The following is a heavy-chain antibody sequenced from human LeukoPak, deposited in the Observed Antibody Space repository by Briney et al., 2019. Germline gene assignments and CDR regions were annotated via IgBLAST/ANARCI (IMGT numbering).Heavy chain of an antibody. D-gene: IGHD3-22*01. CDR3: ATPLDYYDSSGYHEGGD. CDR1: VFTFSRHW. V-gene: IGHV3-7*03. Sequence: AGGCLRLSCAASVFTFSRHWMTWVRQAPWKGPEWVANIKEDGSKKNYADSVKGRFTISRDNTKNSLYLQMNSLRAEDTAVYYCATPLDYYDSSGYHEGGDWGQGTLVTVSS. J-gene: IGHJ4*02. CDR2: IKEDGSKK.